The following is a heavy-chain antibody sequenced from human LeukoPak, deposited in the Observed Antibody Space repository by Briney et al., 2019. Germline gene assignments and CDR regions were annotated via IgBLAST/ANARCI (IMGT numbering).Heavy chain of an antibody. D-gene: IGHD5/OR15-5a*01. CDR2: IYTSGSS. V-gene: IGHV4-61*02. Sequence: SETLSLTCAVSGGSISSGTYYWSWIRQPAGKGLGWIGRIYTSGSSSYNPSLKSPITISVDTSKNQFSLKLSSVTAADTAVYYCARESTGRGGAFDIWGQGTMVTVP. CDR1: GGSISSGTYY. CDR3: ARESTGRGGAFDI. J-gene: IGHJ3*02.